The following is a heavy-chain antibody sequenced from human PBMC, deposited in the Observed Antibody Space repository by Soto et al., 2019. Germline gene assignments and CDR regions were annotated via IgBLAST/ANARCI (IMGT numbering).Heavy chain of an antibody. V-gene: IGHV4-34*01. J-gene: IGHJ4*02. D-gene: IGHD3-3*01. Sequence: QVQLQQWGAGLLKPSETLSLTCAVYGGSFSGYYWSWIRQPPGKGLEWIGEINHSGSTNYNPSLKRRVTISVDTSKNQFSLKLSSVTAADTAVYYCARGAWYYDFWSGYRHFDYWGQGTLVTVSS. CDR1: GGSFSGYY. CDR2: INHSGST. CDR3: ARGAWYYDFWSGYRHFDY.